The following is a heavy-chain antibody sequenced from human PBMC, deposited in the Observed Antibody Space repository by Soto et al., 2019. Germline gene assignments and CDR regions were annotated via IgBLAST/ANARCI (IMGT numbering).Heavy chain of an antibody. Sequence: SVKVSCKASGGTFSSYAISWVRQAPGQGLEWMGGIIPIFGIANYAQKFQGRVTITADESTSTAYMELSSLRSEDTAVYYCAREGGDITGNTSPLFWFDPWGQGTLVTVYS. CDR3: AREGGDITGNTSPLFWFDP. J-gene: IGHJ5*02. D-gene: IGHD1-20*01. CDR1: GGTFSSYA. V-gene: IGHV1-69*13. CDR2: IIPIFGIA.